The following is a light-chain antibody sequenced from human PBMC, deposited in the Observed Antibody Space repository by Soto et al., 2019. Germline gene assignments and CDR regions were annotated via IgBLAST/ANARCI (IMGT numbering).Light chain of an antibody. CDR2: AAS. V-gene: IGKV1-27*01. CDR3: QKYSSVIT. J-gene: IGKJ5*01. CDR1: QGISNF. Sequence: DIQMTQSPSSLSASVGDRVTITCRASQGISNFLAWYQQKPGKVPKLLISAASTLQSGVPSRFSGSGSGTDFNLTITSLQPEDVATYYCQKYSSVITFGQGTRREIK.